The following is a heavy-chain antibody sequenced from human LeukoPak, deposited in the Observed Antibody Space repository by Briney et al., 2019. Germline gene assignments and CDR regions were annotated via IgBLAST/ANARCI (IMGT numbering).Heavy chain of an antibody. CDR3: GKDPYGDYIGAFDF. J-gene: IGHJ3*01. CDR1: VIPFRNYA. V-gene: IGHV3-23*01. Sequence: GPLRPSSVASVIPFRNYAVTWVRQAPGKGQEWVSSITGSGDIRRYADSVKGPSTISRDNSVDTLYLQMNSLSAEDTAIYYCGKDPYGDYIGAFDFWGRGTMVTVSS. D-gene: IGHD4-17*01. CDR2: ITGSGDIR.